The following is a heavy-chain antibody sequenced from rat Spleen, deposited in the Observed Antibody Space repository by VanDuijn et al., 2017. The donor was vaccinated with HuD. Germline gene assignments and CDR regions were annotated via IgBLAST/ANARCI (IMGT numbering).Heavy chain of an antibody. D-gene: IGHD1-12*02. Sequence: EVQLVESGGGLVQPGNSLKLSCAASGFTFSTFPMAWVRQAPMKGLEWVASITTGGDKTYYRDSVKGRFTASRDDAKNTQFLQMDSLRSEDTATYYCARYGSYDNWFAYWGQGTLVTVSS. V-gene: IGHV5S13*01. CDR2: ITTGGDKT. J-gene: IGHJ3*01. CDR1: GFTFSTFP. CDR3: ARYGSYDNWFAY.